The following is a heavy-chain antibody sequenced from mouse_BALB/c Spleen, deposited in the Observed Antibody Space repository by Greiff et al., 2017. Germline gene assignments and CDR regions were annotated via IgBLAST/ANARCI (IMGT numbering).Heavy chain of an antibody. J-gene: IGHJ1*01. V-gene: IGHV1-69*02. Sequence: VQLQQPGAELVRPGASVKLSCKASGYTFTSYWINWVKQRPGQGLEWIGNIYPSDSYTNYNQKFKDKATLTVDKSSSTAYMQLSSPTSEDSAVYYCTGYYGSSSSYWYFDVWGAGTTVTVSS. D-gene: IGHD1-1*01. CDR3: TGYYGSSSSYWYFDV. CDR1: GYTFTSYW. CDR2: IYPSDSYT.